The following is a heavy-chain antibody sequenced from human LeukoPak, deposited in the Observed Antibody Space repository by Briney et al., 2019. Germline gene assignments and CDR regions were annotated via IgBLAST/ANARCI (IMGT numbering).Heavy chain of an antibody. CDR2: ISIYNGNT. CDR1: GYTLSSYG. CDR3: ASNPRGDSWTFDY. Sequence: ASVKVSCKASGYTLSSYGVNWVRQAPGQGLEWMGWISIYNGNTEYAQILQGRVTMTTDTSTCTVYMELTSLRSDDTAVYYCASNPRGDSWTFDYWGQGTLVTVSS. J-gene: IGHJ4*02. D-gene: IGHD2-21*02. V-gene: IGHV1-18*04.